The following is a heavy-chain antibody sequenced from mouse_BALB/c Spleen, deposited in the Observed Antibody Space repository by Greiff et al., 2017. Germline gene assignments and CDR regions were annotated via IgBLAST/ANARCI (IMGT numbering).Heavy chain of an antibody. V-gene: IGHV5-17*02. CDR3: ARMSDGYFDY. CDR2: ISSGSSTI. J-gene: IGHJ2*01. CDR1: GFTFSSFG. Sequence: EVQVVESGGGLVQPGGSRKLSCAASGFTFSSFGMHWVRQAPEKGLEWVAYISSGSSTIYYADTVKGRFTISRDNPKNTLFLQMTSLRSEDTAMYYCARMSDGYFDYWGQGTTLTVSS.